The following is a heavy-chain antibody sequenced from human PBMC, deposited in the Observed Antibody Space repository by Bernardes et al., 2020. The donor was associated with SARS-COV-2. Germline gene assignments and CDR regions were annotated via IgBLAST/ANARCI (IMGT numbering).Heavy chain of an antibody. CDR3: ARDVGGTDWRFGFDV. J-gene: IGHJ3*01. V-gene: IGHV3-21*01. CDR2: IPGAGMYI. Sequence: GGSLRLSCVASGFTFSNYPSSWFRQAPGKGLEWVSSIPGAGMYIYYGDSVTGRFTTSRDNTRTSVFLQMESLRAEDTAVYYCARDVGGTDWRFGFDVWGPERMVHVSS. D-gene: IGHD3-9*01. CDR1: GFTFSNYP.